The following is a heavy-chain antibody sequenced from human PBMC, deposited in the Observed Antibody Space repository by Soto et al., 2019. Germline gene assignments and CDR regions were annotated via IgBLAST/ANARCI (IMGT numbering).Heavy chain of an antibody. Sequence: GGSLRLSCGASGLTFSNGWAHWVRQAPGKGLEWVGLIRSKTDGGTTDYAAPVKGRFTISRDDSKNMLYLQMNSLETEDTGVYYCSTLSRLEPWGKGTVVTVSS. CDR2: IRSKTDGGTT. CDR3: STLSRLEP. CDR1: GLTFSNGW. V-gene: IGHV3-15*07. J-gene: IGHJ5*02.